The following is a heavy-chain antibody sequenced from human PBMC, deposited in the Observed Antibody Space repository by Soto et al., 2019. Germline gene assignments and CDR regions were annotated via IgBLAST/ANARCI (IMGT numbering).Heavy chain of an antibody. Sequence: ASVKVSCKASGYSFTDYHIHWVRQAPGQGLEWLGRINPKSGGTSTAQKFQGWVTMTTDTSISTSSMELTRLTSDDTAISYCATSYSTDCSNGVCSVLYNHDMDVWGQGTTVSVSS. J-gene: IGHJ6*02. CDR1: GYSFTDYH. V-gene: IGHV1-2*04. D-gene: IGHD2-8*01. CDR3: ATSYSTDCSNGVCSVLYNHDMDV. CDR2: INPKSGGT.